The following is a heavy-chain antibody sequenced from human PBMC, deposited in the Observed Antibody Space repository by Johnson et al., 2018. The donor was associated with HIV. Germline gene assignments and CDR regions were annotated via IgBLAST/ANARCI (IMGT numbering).Heavy chain of an antibody. V-gene: IGHV3-66*01. Sequence: MLLVESGGGLVQPGGSLRLSCAASGFTVSSYYMSWVSQAPGKGLEWVSVIYSGGSTDYPDSVKGRFTISRDNSKNTLYLQMNSLGAEDTAVYYCAKDYEWFGEFVDAFDIWGQGTMVTVSS. D-gene: IGHD3-10*01. CDR3: AKDYEWFGEFVDAFDI. CDR2: IYSGGST. J-gene: IGHJ3*02. CDR1: GFTVSSYY.